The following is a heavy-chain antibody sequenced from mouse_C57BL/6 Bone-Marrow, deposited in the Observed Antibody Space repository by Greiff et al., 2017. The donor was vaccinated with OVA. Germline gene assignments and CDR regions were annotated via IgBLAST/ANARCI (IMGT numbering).Heavy chain of an antibody. J-gene: IGHJ4*01. Sequence: QVQLKQSGPGLVQPSQSLSITCTVSGFSLTSYGVHWVRQPPGKGLEWLGVIWSGGSTDYNAAFISRLSISKDNSKSQVFFKMNSLQADDTAIYYCAKKGGGGSGFYAMDYWGQGTSVTVSS. V-gene: IGHV2-4*01. D-gene: IGHD3-1*01. CDR1: GFSLTSYG. CDR2: IWSGGST. CDR3: AKKGGGGSGFYAMDY.